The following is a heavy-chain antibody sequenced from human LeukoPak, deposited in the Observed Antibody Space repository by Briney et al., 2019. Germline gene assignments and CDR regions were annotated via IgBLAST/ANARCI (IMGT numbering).Heavy chain of an antibody. CDR2: IYSGGST. V-gene: IGHV3-66*02. CDR3: ARAPGFWSGYSDY. D-gene: IGHD3-3*01. CDR1: GFTFSSYA. J-gene: IGHJ4*02. Sequence: GGSLRLSCAASGFTFSSYAMSWVRQTPGKGLEWVSVIYSGGSTYYADSVKGRFTISRDNSKNTLYLQMNSLRAEDTAVYYCARAPGFWSGYSDYWGQGTLVTVSS.